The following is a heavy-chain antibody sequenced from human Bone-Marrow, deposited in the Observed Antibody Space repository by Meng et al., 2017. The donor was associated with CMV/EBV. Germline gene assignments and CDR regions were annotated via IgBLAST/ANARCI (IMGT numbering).Heavy chain of an antibody. CDR1: GYTFTSYD. J-gene: IGHJ4*02. CDR3: ASSGDSESGGYYLAVY. CDR2: MNPNSDNT. Sequence: ASVKVSCKASGYTFTSYDINWVRQATGQGLEWMGWMNPNSDNTAYAQRFQGRVTITADKSTTTAYMELSSLRSEDTAVYYCASSGDSESGGYYLAVYWGQGTLVTVSS. D-gene: IGHD3-22*01. V-gene: IGHV1-8*03.